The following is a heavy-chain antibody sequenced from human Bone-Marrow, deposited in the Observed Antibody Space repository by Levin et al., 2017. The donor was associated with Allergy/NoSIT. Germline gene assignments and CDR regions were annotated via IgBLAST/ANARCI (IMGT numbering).Heavy chain of an antibody. CDR1: GFTFSNFA. J-gene: IGHJ4*02. Sequence: PGGSLRLSCAASGFTFSNFAMTWVRQAPGKGLEWVSALGGTGHDIFYAASVTGRFTISRDNSKNTLYLQMNSLRVEDTAVYYCAKMAGMEYGFYYLDHWGLGTLVTVSS. V-gene: IGHV3-23*01. D-gene: IGHD2-8*01. CDR2: LGGTGHDI. CDR3: AKMAGMEYGFYYLDH.